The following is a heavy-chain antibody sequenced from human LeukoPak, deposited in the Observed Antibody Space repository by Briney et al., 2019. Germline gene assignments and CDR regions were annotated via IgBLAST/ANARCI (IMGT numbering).Heavy chain of an antibody. V-gene: IGHV1-18*01. J-gene: IGHJ6*03. CDR2: ISAYNGNT. Sequence: ASVKVSCKASGYTFTSYGISWVRQAPGQGLERMRWISAYNGNTNYAQKLQGRVTMTTDTSTSTAYMELRSLRSDDTAVYYCARVNWNYPVYYYYYMDVWGKGTTVTVSS. CDR1: GYTFTSYG. D-gene: IGHD1-7*01. CDR3: ARVNWNYPVYYYYYMDV.